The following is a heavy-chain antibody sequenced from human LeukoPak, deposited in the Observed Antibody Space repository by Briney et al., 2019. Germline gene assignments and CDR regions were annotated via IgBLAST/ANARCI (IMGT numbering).Heavy chain of an antibody. CDR3: ARQIRWLRYWFDP. CDR2: INHSGST. V-gene: IGHV4-34*01. J-gene: IGHJ5*02. Sequence: SETLSLTCTVSGGSISTYYWSWIRQPPGKGLEWIGEINHSGSTNYNPSLKSRVTISVDTSKNRFSLKLSSVTAADTAVYYCARQIRWLRYWFDPWGQGTLVTVSS. CDR1: GGSISTYY. D-gene: IGHD5-12*01.